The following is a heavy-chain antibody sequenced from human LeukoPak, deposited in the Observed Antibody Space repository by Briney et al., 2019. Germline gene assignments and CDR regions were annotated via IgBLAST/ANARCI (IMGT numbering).Heavy chain of an antibody. D-gene: IGHD1-1*01. Sequence: RTSETLSLSCAVYGGSFSGYYWSWIRQPPGKGLEWIGEINHSGSTNYNPSLKSRVTISVDTSKNQFSLKLSSVTAADTAVYYCARDPSSRRNYWGQGTLVTVSS. CDR2: INHSGST. J-gene: IGHJ4*02. CDR1: GGSFSGYY. V-gene: IGHV4-34*01. CDR3: ARDPSSRRNY.